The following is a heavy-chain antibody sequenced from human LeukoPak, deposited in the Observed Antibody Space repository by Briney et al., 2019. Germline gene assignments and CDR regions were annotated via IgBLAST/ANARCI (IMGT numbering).Heavy chain of an antibody. CDR1: GYTFTGYY. V-gene: IGHV1-2*02. Sequence: ASVKVSCKASGYTFTGYYMHWVRQAPGQGLEWMGWINPNGGGTNYAQKFQGRVTMTRDTSISTAYMELSRLRSDDTAVYYCARVPMGDGYSTFDYWGQGTLVTVSS. CDR2: INPNGGGT. D-gene: IGHD5-24*01. CDR3: ARVPMGDGYSTFDY. J-gene: IGHJ4*02.